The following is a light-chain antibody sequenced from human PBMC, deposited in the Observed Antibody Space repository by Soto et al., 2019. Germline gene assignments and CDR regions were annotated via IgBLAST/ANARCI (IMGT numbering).Light chain of an antibody. Sequence: VVTQEPSLTVSPGGTVTLTCGSSTGPVTSGHYPYWFQQKPGQAPRTLIYDTSNKHSWTPARFSGSLLGGKPALTLSGAQPEDEAEYFCLLSYGGARRVFGGGTKLTVL. CDR1: TGPVTSGHY. CDR3: LLSYGGARRV. J-gene: IGLJ2*01. CDR2: DTS. V-gene: IGLV7-46*01.